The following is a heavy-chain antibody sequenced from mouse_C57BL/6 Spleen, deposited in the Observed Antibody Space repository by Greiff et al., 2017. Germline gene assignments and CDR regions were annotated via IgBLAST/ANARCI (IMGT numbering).Heavy chain of an antibody. CDR1: GYAFSSSW. Sequence: VKLMESGAELVRPGTSVKISCKASGYAFSSSWMNWVKQRPGKGLEWIGRIYPGDGDTNYNGKFKGKATLTADKSSSTAYMQLSSLTSEDSAVYFCARANWAEGFAYWGQGTLVTVSA. CDR3: ARANWAEGFAY. J-gene: IGHJ3*01. V-gene: IGHV1-82*01. D-gene: IGHD4-1*01. CDR2: IYPGDGDT.